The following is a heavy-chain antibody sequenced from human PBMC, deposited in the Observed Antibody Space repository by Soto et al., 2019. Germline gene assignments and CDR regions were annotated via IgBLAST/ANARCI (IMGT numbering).Heavy chain of an antibody. CDR2: INHSGST. Sequence: SETLSLTCAVYGGSFSGYYWSWIRQPPGKWLEWIGEINHSGSTNYNPSLKSRVTISVDTSKNQFSLKLSSVTAADTAVYYCARRGSNWFDPWGQGXLVTVYS. J-gene: IGHJ5*02. V-gene: IGHV4-34*01. CDR3: ARRGSNWFDP. D-gene: IGHD3-10*01. CDR1: GGSFSGYY.